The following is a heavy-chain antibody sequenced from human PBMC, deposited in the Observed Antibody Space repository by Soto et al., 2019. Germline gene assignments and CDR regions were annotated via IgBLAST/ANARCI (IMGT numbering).Heavy chain of an antibody. J-gene: IGHJ6*02. Sequence: GASVKVSCKTSGYTFTNFGISWVRQAPGQGLEWMGWINTYNGNTNSAQMVQGRVTMTTDTSTSTVYMELRSLISDDTAVYYCARDRRRHLIVGATHSKIYYYYYGMDVWGQGTTVTVSS. D-gene: IGHD1-26*01. CDR3: ARDRRRHLIVGATHSKIYYYYYGMDV. CDR1: GYTFTNFG. V-gene: IGHV1-18*01. CDR2: INTYNGNT.